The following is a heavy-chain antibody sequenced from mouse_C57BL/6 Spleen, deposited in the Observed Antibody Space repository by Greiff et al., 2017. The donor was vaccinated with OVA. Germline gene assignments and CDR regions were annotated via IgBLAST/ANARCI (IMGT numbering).Heavy chain of an antibody. D-gene: IGHD1-1*01. Sequence: EVKLMEPGGGLVQPGGSLKLSCAASGFTFSDYGMAWVRQAPRKGPAWVAFISNLAYSIYYADTVTGRFTLSRENAKNTLYLEMSSLRSEDTAMYYCARGYGSSYVSWYFDVWGTGTTVTVSS. J-gene: IGHJ1*03. V-gene: IGHV5-15*01. CDR1: GFTFSDYG. CDR2: ISNLAYSI. CDR3: ARGYGSSYVSWYFDV.